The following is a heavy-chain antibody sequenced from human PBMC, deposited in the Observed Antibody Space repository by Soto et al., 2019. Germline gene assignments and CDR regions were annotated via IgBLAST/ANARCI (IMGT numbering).Heavy chain of an antibody. J-gene: IGHJ5*02. Sequence: QLQLRESGSGLVKPSQTLSLTCTVSGAPITSGAYSWSWIRQPPGKGLEWIGFIYQSGSTHYNPSHTSRVTISVDRSKNHFSLQLTSLTAADTAVYYCARDMSGCSSSDCYLSGWFDPWGPGTLVTVSS. V-gene: IGHV4-30-2*01. CDR3: ARDMSGCSSSDCYLSGWFDP. CDR2: IYQSGST. D-gene: IGHD2-21*02. CDR1: GAPITSGAYS.